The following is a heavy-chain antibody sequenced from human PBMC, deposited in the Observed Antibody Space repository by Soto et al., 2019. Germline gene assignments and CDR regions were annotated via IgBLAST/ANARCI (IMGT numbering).Heavy chain of an antibody. D-gene: IGHD3-10*01. J-gene: IGHJ6*02. CDR3: ARPSNYGSGRYYYYGMDV. CDR2: IYYSGST. CDR1: GGSISSSSYY. V-gene: IGHV4-39*01. Sequence: SETLSLTCTVSGGSISSSSYYWGWIRQPPGKGLEWIGSIYYSGSTYYNPSLKSRVTISVDTSKNQFSLKLSSVTAADTAVYYCARPSNYGSGRYYYYGMDVWVQGTTVT.